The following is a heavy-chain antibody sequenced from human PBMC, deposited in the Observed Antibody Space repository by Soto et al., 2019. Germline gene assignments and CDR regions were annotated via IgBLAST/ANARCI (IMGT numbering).Heavy chain of an antibody. V-gene: IGHV1-69*06. CDR1: GGTFNSYR. CDR3: VRGLAPPPVGLFFDT. D-gene: IGHD3-3*01. Sequence: QVQQVQSGAEVKNPGSSVKVSCKTSGGTFNSYRIDWLRQSPGQGLEWMGRIIPAFGTATYAQKLQGRVTIAAKKSTTTAYMEMSTLPSEDTAVYYCVRGLAPPPVGLFFDTWGQGTLVTVSS. J-gene: IGHJ5*02. CDR2: IIPAFGTA.